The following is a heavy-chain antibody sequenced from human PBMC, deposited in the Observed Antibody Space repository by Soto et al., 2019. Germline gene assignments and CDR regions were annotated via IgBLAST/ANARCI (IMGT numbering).Heavy chain of an antibody. D-gene: IGHD6-13*01. Sequence: QVQLVESGGGVVQPGRSLRLSCAASGFTFNNYGMHWVRQAPGKGLEWLAVIWNDGSNNYYANSVKGRFTISRDNSKNTLYLQMSSLRAADTAVYYCARRQIPPPTRGAANARGGMDVWGQGTTVTVSS. V-gene: IGHV3-33*01. CDR3: ARRQIPPPTRGAANARGGMDV. J-gene: IGHJ6*02. CDR2: IWNDGSNN. CDR1: GFTFNNYG.